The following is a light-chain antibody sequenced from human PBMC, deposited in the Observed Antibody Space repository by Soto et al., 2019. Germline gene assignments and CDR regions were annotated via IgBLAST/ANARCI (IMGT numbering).Light chain of an antibody. V-gene: IGKV3-20*01. CDR1: QSVSSR. CDR3: QQYSSSPLT. J-gene: IGKJ4*01. CDR2: GTS. Sequence: EIMMTQSPATLSVSPGERGNLXCRASQSVSSRLAWYQQKPGPAPRLLIYGTSNRANGSPDRFSGSGSVTDFTRTISRLEPEDFAVYYGQQYSSSPLTFGGGTKVDIK.